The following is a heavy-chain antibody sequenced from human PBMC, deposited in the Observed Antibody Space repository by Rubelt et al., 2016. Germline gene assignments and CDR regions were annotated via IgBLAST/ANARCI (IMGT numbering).Heavy chain of an antibody. D-gene: IGHD6-6*01. CDR1: GGTFSSYA. CDR3: ASSLPNLLGRAARDYYYPYGMDV. V-gene: IGHV1-69*04. Sequence: QVQLVQSGAEVKKPGSSVKVSCKASGGTFSSYAISWVRQAPGQGLEWMGRIIPILGIANYAQKFQGRVTITADKSTSTAYMELSSLRSEVTAVYYCASSLPNLLGRAARDYYYPYGMDVWGQGTTVTVSS. CDR2: IIPILGIA. J-gene: IGHJ6*02.